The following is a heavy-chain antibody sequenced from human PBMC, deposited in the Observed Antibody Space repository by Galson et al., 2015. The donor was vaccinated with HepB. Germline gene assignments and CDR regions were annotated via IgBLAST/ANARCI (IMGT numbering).Heavy chain of an antibody. V-gene: IGHV3-23*01. Sequence: SLRLSCAASGFTFTSYAMSWVRQAPGKGLEWGSVISGSGGSTYYADSVKGRFTISRDKSKNTLYLQMNSLRDEDTAVYYCAKGSVALAAAVPYYMGVWGKGTTVTVSS. CDR3: AKGSVALAAAVPYYMGV. CDR2: ISGSGGST. J-gene: IGHJ6*03. CDR1: GFTFTSYA. D-gene: IGHD6-25*01.